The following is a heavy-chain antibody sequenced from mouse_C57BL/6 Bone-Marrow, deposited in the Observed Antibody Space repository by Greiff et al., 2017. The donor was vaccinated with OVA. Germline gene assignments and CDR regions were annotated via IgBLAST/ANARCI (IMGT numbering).Heavy chain of an antibody. CDR1: GYTFTDYY. CDR3: AEGARVIVEGYFDY. V-gene: IGHV1-19*01. D-gene: IGHD3-3*01. J-gene: IGHJ2*01. CDR2: INPYNGGT. Sequence: DVQLQESGPVLVKPGASVKMSCKASGYTFTDYYMNWVKQSPGKSLEWIGVINPYNGGTSYNQNIKGKATLTVDKSSSTAYMVLNSLTSEDDAVYYCAEGARVIVEGYFDYWGQGTTLTVSS.